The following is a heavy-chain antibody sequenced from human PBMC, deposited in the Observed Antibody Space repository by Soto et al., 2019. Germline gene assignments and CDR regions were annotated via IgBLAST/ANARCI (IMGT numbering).Heavy chain of an antibody. J-gene: IGHJ4*02. CDR3: ARDVGYYAFGY. D-gene: IGHD3-10*01. V-gene: IGHV3-48*01. CDR2: ISSSISTI. CDR1: GFTFSSYS. Sequence: GGSLRLSCAASGFTFSSYSMNWVRQAPGKGLEWVSYISSSISTIYYADSVKGRFTISRDNAKNSLYLQMNSLRAEDTAVYYCARDVGYYAFGYWGQGTLVTVSS.